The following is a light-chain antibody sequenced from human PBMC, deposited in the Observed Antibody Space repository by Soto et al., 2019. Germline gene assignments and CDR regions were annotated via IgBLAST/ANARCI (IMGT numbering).Light chain of an antibody. CDR2: GAS. CDR3: QQYNAWPLT. V-gene: IGKV3-15*01. Sequence: EVLVTQSPATLSVSPGERAALSCRASQSVSSNLAWYQQKPGQAPRLLIYGASTRATGIPARFSGSGSGTDLTLTISSLQSEDFALYYCQQYNAWPLTFGGGTKVEIK. J-gene: IGKJ4*01. CDR1: QSVSSN.